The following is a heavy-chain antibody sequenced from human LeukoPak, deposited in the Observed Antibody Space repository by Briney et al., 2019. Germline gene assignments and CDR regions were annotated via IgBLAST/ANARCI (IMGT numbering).Heavy chain of an antibody. J-gene: IGHJ6*02. V-gene: IGHV4-34*01. CDR2: INHSGST. CDR1: GGSISSYY. Sequence: TSETLSLTCTVSGGSISSYYWSWIRQPPGKGLEWIGEINHSGSTNYNPSLKSRVTISVDTSKNQFSLKLSSVTAADTAVYYCARGVKAVAGTAHYYYYYGMDVWGQGTTVTVSS. D-gene: IGHD6-19*01. CDR3: ARGVKAVAGTAHYYYYYGMDV.